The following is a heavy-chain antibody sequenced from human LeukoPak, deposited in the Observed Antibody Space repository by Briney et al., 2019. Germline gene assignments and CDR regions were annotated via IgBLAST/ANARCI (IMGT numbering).Heavy chain of an antibody. Sequence: PGGSLRLSCEASGFTFSNYWIHWVRQAPGKGLEWVSRISQDGSDTIYADSVKGRLTVSRDNAKNSLYLQMNSLGAEDTAMYYCATGIFGVDYWGQGTLVTVSS. CDR2: ISQDGSDT. CDR1: GFTFSNYW. D-gene: IGHD3-3*01. J-gene: IGHJ4*02. CDR3: ATGIFGVDY. V-gene: IGHV3-74*01.